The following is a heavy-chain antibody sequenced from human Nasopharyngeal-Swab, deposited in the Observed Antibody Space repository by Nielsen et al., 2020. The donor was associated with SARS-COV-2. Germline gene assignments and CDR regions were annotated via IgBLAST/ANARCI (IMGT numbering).Heavy chain of an antibody. D-gene: IGHD3-10*01. CDR2: INPSGGST. CDR3: ARVANGSGSYYNKGIDY. J-gene: IGHJ4*02. V-gene: IGHV1-46*01. Sequence: WVRQAPGQGLEWMGIINPSGGSTSYAQKFQGRVTMTRDTSTSTVYMELSSLRSEDTAVYYCARVANGSGSYYNKGIDYWGQGTLVTVSS.